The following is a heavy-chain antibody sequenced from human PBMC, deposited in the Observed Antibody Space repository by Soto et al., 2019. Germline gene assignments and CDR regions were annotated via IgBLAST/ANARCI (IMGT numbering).Heavy chain of an antibody. CDR2: INAGNGNT. CDR3: SGGADMGTFDY. D-gene: IGHD3-16*01. J-gene: IGHJ4*02. Sequence: QVQLVQSGAEVKKPGASVKVSCKASGYTFTSYAMHWVRQAPGQRLEWMGWINAGNGNTKYSQKFQGRVTITRDTSAGTADMELSSLGSEDTAVYYCSGGADMGTFDYWGQGTLVTVSS. V-gene: IGHV1-3*01. CDR1: GYTFTSYA.